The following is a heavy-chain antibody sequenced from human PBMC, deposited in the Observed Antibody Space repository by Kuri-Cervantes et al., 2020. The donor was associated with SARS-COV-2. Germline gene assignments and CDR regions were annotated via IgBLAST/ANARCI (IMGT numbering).Heavy chain of an antibody. CDR2: IYGGGST. J-gene: IGHJ6*03. CDR3: ARKGCSSTSCYYYYYYYMDV. V-gene: IGHV3-53*01. Sequence: GGSLRLSCEASWFTVSNNYMTWVRQAPGKGLEWVSIIYGGGSTDYADSVKGRFTISRDNAKNSLYLQMNSLRAEDTAVYYCARKGCSSTSCYYYYYYYMDVWGKGTTVTVSS. CDR1: WFTVSNNY. D-gene: IGHD2-2*01.